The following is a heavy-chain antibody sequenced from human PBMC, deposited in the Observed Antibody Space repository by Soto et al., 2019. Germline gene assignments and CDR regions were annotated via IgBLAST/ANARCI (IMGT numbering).Heavy chain of an antibody. CDR2: IYYSGST. J-gene: IGHJ4*02. CDR1: RGSINSHY. V-gene: IGHV4-59*08. Sequence: QVQLQESGPGLVKPSETLSLTCTVSRGSINSHYWSWIRQPPGQGLEWIGYIYYSGSTHYSPSHKSRVTISVNASEHQFSLNLNSVTAADTAVYFCARRAMARGESYFDLWGQGSLVTVSS. CDR3: ARRAMARGESYFDL. D-gene: IGHD3-10*01.